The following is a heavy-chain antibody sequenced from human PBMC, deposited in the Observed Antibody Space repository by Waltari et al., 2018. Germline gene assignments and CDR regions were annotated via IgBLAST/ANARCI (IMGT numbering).Heavy chain of an antibody. CDR2: IYSGGNT. J-gene: IGHJ3*01. CDR3: ARVIRDGPSGFYGIAAFDL. D-gene: IGHD3-22*01. V-gene: IGHV3-53*02. Sequence: DVQLVETGGGLIQPGGSLRLSCSVSGFTVSNNYMTWVRQAPAKGLDWVSVIYSGGNTYYAASVTGRFSISRDNFNNTLFLQMNNLRAEDTAIYYCARVIRDGPSGFYGIAAFDLWGQGTMVTVSS. CDR1: GFTVSNNY.